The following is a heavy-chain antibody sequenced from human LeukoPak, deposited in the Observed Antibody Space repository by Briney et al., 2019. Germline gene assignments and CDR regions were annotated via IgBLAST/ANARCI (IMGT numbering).Heavy chain of an antibody. D-gene: IGHD1-1*01. CDR1: GFTFSGSA. Sequence: GRSLRLSCAASGFTFSGSAMHWVRQASGKGLEWVGRIRSKANSYATAYAASVKGRFTISRDDSKNTAYLQMNSLKTEDTAVYYCTMSGNGDFDYWGQGTLVTVSS. J-gene: IGHJ4*02. V-gene: IGHV3-73*01. CDR3: TMSGNGDFDY. CDR2: IRSKANSYAT.